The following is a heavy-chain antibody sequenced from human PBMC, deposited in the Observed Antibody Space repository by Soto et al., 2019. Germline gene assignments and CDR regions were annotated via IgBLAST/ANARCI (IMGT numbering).Heavy chain of an antibody. Sequence: EVQLVESGGGLVKPGGSLRLSCAASGFTFSSYSMNWVRQAPGKGLEWVSSISSSSSYIYYADSVKGRFTISRDNAKNSLYLQMNSLRSEDTAVYYCARDTYFYGSGSYGPWGQGTLVTVSS. V-gene: IGHV3-21*01. CDR2: ISSSSSYI. CDR3: ARDTYFYGSGSYGP. CDR1: GFTFSSYS. D-gene: IGHD3-10*01. J-gene: IGHJ5*02.